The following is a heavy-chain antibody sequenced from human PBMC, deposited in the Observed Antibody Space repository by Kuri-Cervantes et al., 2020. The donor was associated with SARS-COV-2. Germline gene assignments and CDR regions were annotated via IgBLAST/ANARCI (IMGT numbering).Heavy chain of an antibody. D-gene: IGHD3-22*01. CDR2: LSNDGDNQ. CDR3: ARDRLDFHSSGHFDH. Sequence: GGSLRLSCVASGFSFSDYPFHWVRQAPGKGLERVAGLSNDGDNQYYADSVKGRFTISRDNSKNTLFLQMNSLRTEDTAVYYCARDRLDFHSSGHFDHWGQGTLVTVSS. CDR1: GFSFSDYP. V-gene: IGHV3-30-3*01. J-gene: IGHJ4*02.